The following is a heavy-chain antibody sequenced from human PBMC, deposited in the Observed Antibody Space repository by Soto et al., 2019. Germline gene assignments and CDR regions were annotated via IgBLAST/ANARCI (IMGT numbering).Heavy chain of an antibody. D-gene: IGHD3-22*01. J-gene: IGHJ5*02. Sequence: ASVKVSCKVSGYTLTELSMHWVRQAPGKGLEWMGGFDPEDGETIYAQKFQGRVTMTEDTSTDKAYMELSSLRSEDTAVYYCATDRVGGDYYDSSGYSWGQGTLVTVSS. CDR2: FDPEDGET. CDR3: ATDRVGGDYYDSSGYS. V-gene: IGHV1-24*01. CDR1: GYTLTELS.